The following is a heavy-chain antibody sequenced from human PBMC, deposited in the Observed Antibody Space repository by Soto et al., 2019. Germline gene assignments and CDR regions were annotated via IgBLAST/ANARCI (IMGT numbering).Heavy chain of an antibody. D-gene: IGHD5-12*01. J-gene: IGHJ4*02. V-gene: IGHV4-34*01. CDR3: AREGSGYDNYFDY. Sequence: SRVTISVDTSKNQMSLKLSPVTAADTAVYYCAREGSGYDNYFDYWGQGNLVTVSS.